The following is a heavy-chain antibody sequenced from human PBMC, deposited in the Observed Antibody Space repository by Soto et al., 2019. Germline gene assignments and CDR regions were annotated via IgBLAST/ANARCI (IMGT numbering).Heavy chain of an antibody. Sequence: EVQLVESGGGLVQPGGSLRLSCAASGFTFSSDSMNWVRQAPGKGLECVSYISSGSSTIYYADSVKGRFTISRDNAKNSLYLQMNSLRVEDTAVYYCARGDYGMDVWGQGTTVTVSS. CDR1: GFTFSSDS. J-gene: IGHJ6*02. CDR3: ARGDYGMDV. CDR2: ISSGSSTI. V-gene: IGHV3-48*01.